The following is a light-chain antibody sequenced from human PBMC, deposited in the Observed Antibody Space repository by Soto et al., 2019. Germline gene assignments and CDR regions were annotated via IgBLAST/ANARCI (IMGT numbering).Light chain of an antibody. Sequence: DIVMTQSPAPLSMSPGERATLSCKASQSVSSNLAWYEQKPGQAPRLLIYGASTRATGIPARFSGSGSGTEFTLTISSLQSEDVAVYYCQQYNNWPKTLGQGTKVDIK. CDR3: QQYNNWPKT. CDR1: QSVSSN. J-gene: IGKJ1*01. CDR2: GAS. V-gene: IGKV3-15*01.